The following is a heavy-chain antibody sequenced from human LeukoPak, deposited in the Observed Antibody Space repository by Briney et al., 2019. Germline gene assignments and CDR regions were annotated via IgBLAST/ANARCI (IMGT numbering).Heavy chain of an antibody. J-gene: IGHJ3*02. CDR1: GFTFSSYA. D-gene: IGHD4-17*01. V-gene: IGHV3-23*01. Sequence: GGSLRLSCAASGFTFSSYAMSWVRQAPGKGLEWVSAISGSGGSTYYADSVKGRFTISRDNSKNTLYLQMNSLRAEDTAVYYCAKDSAPTVTTGDAFDIWGQGTMVTASS. CDR2: ISGSGGST. CDR3: AKDSAPTVTTGDAFDI.